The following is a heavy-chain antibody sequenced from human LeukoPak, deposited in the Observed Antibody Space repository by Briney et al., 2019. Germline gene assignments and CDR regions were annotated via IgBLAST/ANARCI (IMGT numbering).Heavy chain of an antibody. Sequence: GGSLRLSCAASGFTFSSYAMSWVRQAPGKGLEWVSAISGSGGSTYYADSVKGRFTISRDNSKNTLYLQMNGLRAEDTAVYYCAKAPIVVVLFFDYWGQGTLVTVSS. CDR3: AKAPIVVVLFFDY. CDR2: ISGSGGST. J-gene: IGHJ4*02. V-gene: IGHV3-23*01. D-gene: IGHD2-2*01. CDR1: GFTFSSYA.